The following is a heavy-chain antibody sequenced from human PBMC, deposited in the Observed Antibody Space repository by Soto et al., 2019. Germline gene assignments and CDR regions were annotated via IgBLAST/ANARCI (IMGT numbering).Heavy chain of an antibody. J-gene: IGHJ5*02. D-gene: IGHD6-25*01. CDR1: GFTFSNYG. Sequence: PGPSLRLSCAASGFTFSNYGMNLVRQAPGKGLGCVSNIKQAATERYYVDSVKGRFTISRDNAKNLVFLQMNSLRAEDTAVYYCATEPTFSPFSSGCYSWSNPWAQGT. V-gene: IGHV3-7*01. CDR3: ATEPTFSPFSSGCYSWSNP. CDR2: IKQAATER.